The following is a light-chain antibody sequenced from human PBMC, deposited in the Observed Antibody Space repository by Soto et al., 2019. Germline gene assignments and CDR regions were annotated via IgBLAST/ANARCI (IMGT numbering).Light chain of an antibody. V-gene: IGLV1-44*01. CDR1: SSNIGSNT. CDR2: STS. Sequence: QAVVTQPPSASGTPGQIVALSCSGSSSNIGSNTVNWYQQLPGTAPKLLIYSTSRRSSGVPGRFSGSKSGASASLSISGLQSEDEADYYCAAWDDRLDVYVFATGTKVTVL. CDR3: AAWDDRLDVYV. J-gene: IGLJ1*01.